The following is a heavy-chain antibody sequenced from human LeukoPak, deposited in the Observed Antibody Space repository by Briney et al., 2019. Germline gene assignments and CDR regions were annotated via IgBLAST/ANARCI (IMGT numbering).Heavy chain of an antibody. CDR3: AKDRVSPGFNLFDP. CDR2: INGRGDNT. J-gene: IGHJ5*02. V-gene: IGHV3-23*01. Sequence: PGGSLRLSCAASGFTFSSYAMNWVRQAPGKGLGWVSAINGRGDNTYYADSVKGRFTISRDNSKSTLFLQMNSLRAEDTAIYYCAKDRVSPGFNLFDPWGQGTLVTVSS. CDR1: GFTFSSYA. D-gene: IGHD2/OR15-2a*01.